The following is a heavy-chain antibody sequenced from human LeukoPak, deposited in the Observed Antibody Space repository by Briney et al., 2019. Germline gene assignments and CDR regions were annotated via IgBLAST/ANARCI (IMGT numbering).Heavy chain of an antibody. CDR1: GYTFSNYE. V-gene: IGHV1-8*01. D-gene: IGHD3-22*01. CDR3: ARGLGTYDSSELTWPMISF. Sequence: ASVKVSCKASGYTFSNYEINWVRQATGQGLEWMGWMNPDSGDTAYAQKLQGRITMTRSTSISTAFLELSSLRSDDTAVYYCARGLGTYDSSELTWPMISFWGQGTVVTVSS. J-gene: IGHJ4*02. CDR2: MNPDSGDT.